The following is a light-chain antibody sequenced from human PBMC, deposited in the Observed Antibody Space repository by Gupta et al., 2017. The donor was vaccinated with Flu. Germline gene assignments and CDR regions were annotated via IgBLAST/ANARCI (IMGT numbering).Light chain of an antibody. V-gene: IGKV2-28*01. CDR1: QSLLHSNGYNY. J-gene: IGKJ2*01. Sequence: QSLLHSNGYNYLDWYLQKPVQSPQLLIYLGSNRASGVPDRFSGSGSGTDFTLKISIVDAEHVGVYYCRQALQTRYTFGQGTKMEIK. CDR3: RQALQTRYT. CDR2: LGS.